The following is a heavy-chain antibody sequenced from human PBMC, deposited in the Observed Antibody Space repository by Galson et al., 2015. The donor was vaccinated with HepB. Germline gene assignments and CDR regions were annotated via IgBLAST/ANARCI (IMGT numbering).Heavy chain of an antibody. D-gene: IGHD3-16*01. Sequence: SETLSLTCTVSGGSITTSSYYWGWIRQSPGKGLEWIGSIFYSGNTYYNPSLQSRVTISADTSNHQFSLKLNSVTAADTAIYYCARPLPNGGFWYFDLWGRGTLVTVSS. CDR1: GGSITTSSYY. V-gene: IGHV4-39*01. CDR2: IFYSGNT. CDR3: ARPLPNGGFWYFDL. J-gene: IGHJ2*01.